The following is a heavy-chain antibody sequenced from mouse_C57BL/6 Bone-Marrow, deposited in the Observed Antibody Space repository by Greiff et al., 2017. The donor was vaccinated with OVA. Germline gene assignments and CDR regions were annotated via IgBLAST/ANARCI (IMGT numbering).Heavy chain of an antibody. J-gene: IGHJ3*01. CDR1: GFTFGNYW. CDR3: ASGSSYCWFAY. V-gene: IGHV6-3*01. CDR2: ISLKSDNYAT. D-gene: IGHD1-1*01. Sequence: EVKLVESGGGLVQPGGSMKLSCVASGFTFGNYWMNWVRQSPEKGLEWVAQISLKSDNYATHYAESVKGRFTISRDDSKSSVYLHMNNIRAEDTGIYYCASGSSYCWFAYWGQGTLVTVSA.